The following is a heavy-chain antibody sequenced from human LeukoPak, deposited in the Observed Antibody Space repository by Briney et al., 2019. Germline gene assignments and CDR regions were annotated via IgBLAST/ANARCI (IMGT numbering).Heavy chain of an antibody. CDR3: TRQGQSDLSFYYYIDV. CDR2: IKSKTDGGTT. D-gene: IGHD3-16*02. CDR1: GFTFSNAW. J-gene: IGHJ6*03. Sequence: GGSLRLSCAASGFTFSNAWMSWVRQAPGKGLEWVGRIKSKTDGGTTDYAAPVKGRFTISRDDSKNTLYLQMNSLKTEDTAVYYCTRQGQSDLSFYYYIDVWGKGTTVTISS. V-gene: IGHV3-15*01.